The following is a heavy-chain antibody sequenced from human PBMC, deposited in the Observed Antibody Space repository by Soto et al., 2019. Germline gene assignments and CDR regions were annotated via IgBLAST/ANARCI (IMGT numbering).Heavy chain of an antibody. Sequence: PSETLSLTCTVSGGSVSSGSYYWSWIRQPPGKGLEWIGYIYYTGSTNYNPSLKSRVTISVDTSKNQFSLNLSSVTAADTAVYYCARGSSIAGLYYGMDVWGLGTTVTVSS. D-gene: IGHD6-6*01. CDR3: ARGSSIAGLYYGMDV. J-gene: IGHJ6*02. CDR2: IYYTGST. CDR1: GGSVSSGSYY. V-gene: IGHV4-61*01.